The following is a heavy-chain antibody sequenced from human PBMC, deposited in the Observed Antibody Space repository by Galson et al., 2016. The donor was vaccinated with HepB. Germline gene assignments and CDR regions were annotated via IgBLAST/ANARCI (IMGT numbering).Heavy chain of an antibody. J-gene: IGHJ3*01. CDR1: GGSISSGGYY. D-gene: IGHD3-22*01. Sequence: TLSLTCNVSGGSISSGGYYWSWTRQHPGKGLEWIGCIYYRGSTYYNPSLKSRVTISVDKSKNHFSLRLTSVTAADTALYYCAAIDSCGYLRGAFDVWGQGTMVTVSS. V-gene: IGHV4-31*09. CDR3: AAIDSCGYLRGAFDV. CDR2: IYYRGST.